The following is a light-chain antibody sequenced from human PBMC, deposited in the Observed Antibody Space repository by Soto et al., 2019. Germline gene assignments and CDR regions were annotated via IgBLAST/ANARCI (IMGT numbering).Light chain of an antibody. J-gene: IGKJ4*01. CDR2: AAS. CDR3: QQLNSYPTST. CDR1: QGISSS. Sequence: IQLTQSPSSLSASVGDRVTITCRASQGISSSLAWYKQKPGKAPKLLIYAASTLQSGVPLRFSGSGSGTDFTLTISSLQPEDFATYYCQQLNSYPTSTFGGGTKVEIK. V-gene: IGKV1-9*01.